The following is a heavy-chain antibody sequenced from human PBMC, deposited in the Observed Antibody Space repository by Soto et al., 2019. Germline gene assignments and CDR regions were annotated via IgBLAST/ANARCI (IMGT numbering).Heavy chain of an antibody. CDR2: ISAYNGNT. CDR1: GYTFTSYG. Sequence: QVQLVQSGAEVKKPGASVKVSCKASGYTFTSYGISWVRQAPGQGLEWMGWISAYNGNTNYAQKLQGRVTMTTDTSTSTAYMELRSLRSDDTAVYYCAGAPSFYGSVSYYPFDYWGQGTLVTVSS. V-gene: IGHV1-18*01. J-gene: IGHJ4*02. D-gene: IGHD3-10*01. CDR3: AGAPSFYGSVSYYPFDY.